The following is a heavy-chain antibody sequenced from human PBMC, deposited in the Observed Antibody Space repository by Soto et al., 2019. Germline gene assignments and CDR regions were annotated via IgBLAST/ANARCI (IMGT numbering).Heavy chain of an antibody. CDR1: GFTFSSYA. V-gene: IGHV3-30-3*01. Sequence: GGSLGLSCAASGFTFSSYAMHWVRQAPGKGLEWVAVISYDGSNKYYADSVKGRFTISRDNSKNTLYLQMNSLRAEDTAVYYCARDPTDKELPPSGGFDTCGQRTLVPVSA. J-gene: IGHJ5*02. CDR3: ARDPTDKELPPSGGFDT. CDR2: ISYDGSNK. D-gene: IGHD1-7*01.